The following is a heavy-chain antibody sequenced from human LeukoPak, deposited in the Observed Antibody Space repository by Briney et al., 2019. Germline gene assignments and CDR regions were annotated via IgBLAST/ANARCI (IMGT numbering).Heavy chain of an antibody. Sequence: PGGSLRLSCAASGFTFSSYGMSWVRQAPGKGLEWVSAISGSGGSTYYADSVKGRFTISRDNSKNTLYLQMNSLRAEDTAVYYCAKDNVLRYFDWLNYFDYWGQGTLVTVSS. CDR1: GFTFSSYG. CDR3: AKDNVLRYFDWLNYFDY. D-gene: IGHD3-9*01. J-gene: IGHJ4*02. V-gene: IGHV3-23*01. CDR2: ISGSGGST.